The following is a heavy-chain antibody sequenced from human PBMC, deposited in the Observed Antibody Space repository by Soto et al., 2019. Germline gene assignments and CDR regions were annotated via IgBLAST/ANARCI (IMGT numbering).Heavy chain of an antibody. V-gene: IGHV4-59*01. Sequence: PSETLSLTCTVSGGSITSSYWSWIRRPPGKGLEWIAYIYDTGISGYTPSTSYNPSLKSRVTMSVDTSKSQFSLKLTSVTAADTAVYYCALGEVAFFSCGLDVWGQGITVTVSS. J-gene: IGHJ6*02. CDR3: ALGEVAFFSCGLDV. CDR1: GGSITSSY. CDR2: IYDTGISGYTPST.